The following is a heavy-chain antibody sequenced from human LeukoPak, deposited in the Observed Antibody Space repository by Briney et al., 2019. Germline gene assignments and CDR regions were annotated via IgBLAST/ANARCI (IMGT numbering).Heavy chain of an antibody. CDR3: AKGSYYDSSGSFYFDY. CDR2: ISGSGDNT. Sequence: GGSLRLSCAASGFTVSSYAMSWVRQAPGKGLEWVSGISGSGDNTYYADSVKGRFTISRDNSKNTLYVQVNSLGTEDTAAYYCAKGSYYDSSGSFYFDYWGQGTLVTVS. V-gene: IGHV3-23*01. D-gene: IGHD3-22*01. CDR1: GFTVSSYA. J-gene: IGHJ4*02.